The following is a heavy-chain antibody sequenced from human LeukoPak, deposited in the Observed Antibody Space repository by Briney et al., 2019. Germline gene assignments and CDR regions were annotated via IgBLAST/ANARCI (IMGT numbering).Heavy chain of an antibody. CDR3: ARNHGGWFDS. CDR2: IYYSGST. CDR1: GGFISSYY. V-gene: IGHV4-59*01. Sequence: SETLSLTCTVSGGFISSYYWSWIRQPPGKGLEWIGYIYYSGSTKYNPSLKSRVTISVDTSKNQFSLKLNSVTAADTAVYYCARNHGGWFDSWGQGTLVTVSS. D-gene: IGHD4-23*01. J-gene: IGHJ5*01.